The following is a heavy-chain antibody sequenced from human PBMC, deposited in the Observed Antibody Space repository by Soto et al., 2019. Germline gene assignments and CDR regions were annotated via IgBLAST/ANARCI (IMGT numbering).Heavy chain of an antibody. CDR1: GYTFSDYY. J-gene: IGHJ4*02. CDR2: IDTSSTKI. D-gene: IGHD3-3*01. CDR3: ASHYDLWTGYLSPVDY. Sequence: QVQLVESGGDSVKPGGSLRLSCAASGYTFSDYYLSWIRQAPGKGLEWISYIDTSSTKIYYADSVRGRFTISRDNGKNSLFLEMNNLRVEDTAVYFCASHYDLWTGYLSPVDYWGRGTPVTVSS. V-gene: IGHV3-11*01.